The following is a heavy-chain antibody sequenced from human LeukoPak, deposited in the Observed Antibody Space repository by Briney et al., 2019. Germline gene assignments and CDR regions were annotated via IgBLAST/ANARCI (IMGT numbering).Heavy chain of an antibody. J-gene: IGHJ3*02. D-gene: IGHD1-1*01. Sequence: SETLSLTCTVSGYSISSGYYWGWIRQPPGKGLEWIANIYHSGLIYYNPSLKSRITISIDTSKNQFSLKLSSVTAADTAVYYCARDEGRGTLNYAFDIWGQGTMVTVSS. CDR2: IYHSGLI. CDR3: ARDEGRGTLNYAFDI. V-gene: IGHV4-38-2*02. CDR1: GYSISSGYY.